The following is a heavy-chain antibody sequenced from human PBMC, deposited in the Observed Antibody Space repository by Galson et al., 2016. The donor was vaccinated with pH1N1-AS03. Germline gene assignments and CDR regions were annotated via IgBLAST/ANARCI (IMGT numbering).Heavy chain of an antibody. Sequence: SVKVSCKASDYTFTNYGISWVRQAPGQGLEWMGWISTYNGNTNYAQKFQGRVTMTTDTSTSTAYMELRSLRSDDTAVYYCARDYSTSSQDYYDYYMDVWGKGTTVTVFS. J-gene: IGHJ6*03. CDR3: ARDYSTSSQDYYDYYMDV. CDR1: DYTFTNYG. D-gene: IGHD6-6*01. V-gene: IGHV1-18*01. CDR2: ISTYNGNT.